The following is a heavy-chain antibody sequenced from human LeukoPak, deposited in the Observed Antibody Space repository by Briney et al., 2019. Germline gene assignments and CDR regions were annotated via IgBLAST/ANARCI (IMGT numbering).Heavy chain of an antibody. CDR3: ARDWRYCSGGSCSYYFDY. CDR2: IYTSGST. J-gene: IGHJ4*02. V-gene: IGHV4-4*07. Sequence: SETLSLTCTVSGVSISSYYWSWIRQPAGKGLEWIGCIYTSGSTNYNPSLNSRVTISVDKSKNHLSLNLSSVTVADTAVYYCARDWRYCSGGSCSYYFDYWGQGALVTVSS. CDR1: GVSISSYY. D-gene: IGHD2-15*01.